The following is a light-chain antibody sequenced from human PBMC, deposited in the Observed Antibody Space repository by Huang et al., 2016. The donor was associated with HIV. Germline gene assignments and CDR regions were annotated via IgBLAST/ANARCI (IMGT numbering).Light chain of an antibody. Sequence: EILLTQSPATLSLSPGERATLSCRASQSVGRNLAWYQHRPGQPPRLRIYYASKRAAGIQARFSGDGSGTDFTRTVNIIEPGDSAVYYCQQRSRAWPPITFGQGTRLEIK. CDR3: QQRSRAWPPIT. J-gene: IGKJ5*01. CDR1: QSVGRN. V-gene: IGKV3-11*01. CDR2: YAS.